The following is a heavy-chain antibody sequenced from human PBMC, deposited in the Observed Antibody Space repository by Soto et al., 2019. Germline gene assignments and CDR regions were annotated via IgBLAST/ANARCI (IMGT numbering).Heavy chain of an antibody. CDR3: ASLAGDHDY. J-gene: IGHJ4*02. CDR1: GGSISSYY. D-gene: IGHD2-21*02. Sequence: NPSETLSLTCTVSGGSISSYYWSWIRQPPGKGLEWIGYIYYSGSTNYNPSLKSRVTISVDTSKNQFSLKLSSVTAADTAVYYCASLAGDHDYWGQGTLVTVSS. V-gene: IGHV4-59*01. CDR2: IYYSGST.